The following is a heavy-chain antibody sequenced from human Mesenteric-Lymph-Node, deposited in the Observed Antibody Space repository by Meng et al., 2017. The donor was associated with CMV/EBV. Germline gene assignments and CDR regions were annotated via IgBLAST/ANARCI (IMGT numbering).Heavy chain of an antibody. CDR1: GDSIISSNW. J-gene: IGHJ5*02. V-gene: IGHV4-4*02. Sequence: TCGVSGDSIISSNWWSWVRQPPGKGLKWIGEIYHSGTTNYNPSLKSRVTIAVDKSKNQFSLKLSSVTAADTAVYYCARGSSSDWFDPWGQGTLVTVSS. D-gene: IGHD6-13*01. CDR3: ARGSSSDWFDP. CDR2: IYHSGTT.